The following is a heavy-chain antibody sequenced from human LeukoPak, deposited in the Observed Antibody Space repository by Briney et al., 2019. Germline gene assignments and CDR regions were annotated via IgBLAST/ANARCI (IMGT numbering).Heavy chain of an antibody. CDR1: VGSISSYY. CDR2: IYYSGST. J-gene: IGHJ6*03. CDR3: AREPNAYQPYCYYMDV. Sequence: SETLSLTFTVSVGSISSYYWTWIRQPPGKGLEGIGYIYYSGSTNYNPSLKSRVTISVDTSKNQFSLKLTSVPAADTAVYYCAREPNAYQPYCYYMDVWGKGTTVTISS. V-gene: IGHV4-59*01. D-gene: IGHD2-2*01.